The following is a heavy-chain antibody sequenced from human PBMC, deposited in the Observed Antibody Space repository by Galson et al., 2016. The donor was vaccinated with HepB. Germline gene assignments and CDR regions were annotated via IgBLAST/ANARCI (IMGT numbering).Heavy chain of an antibody. CDR1: GFTFSSYS. CDR2: ISSSSSTI. CDR3: ARGNRNYDFWSGYYSAY. D-gene: IGHD3-3*01. J-gene: IGHJ4*02. V-gene: IGHV3-48*02. Sequence: SLRLSCAASGFTFSSYSMNWVRQAPGKGLEWVSYISSSSSTIYYADSVKGRFTISRDNAKNSLYLQMNSLRDEDTAVYYCARGNRNYDFWSGYYSAYWGQGPLVTVSS.